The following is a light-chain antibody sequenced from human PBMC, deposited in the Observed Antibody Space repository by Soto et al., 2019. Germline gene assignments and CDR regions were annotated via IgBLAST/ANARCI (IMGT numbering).Light chain of an antibody. V-gene: IGKV3-20*01. CDR3: QQYGSLSGLLT. CDR2: DAS. CDR1: QSVSNTY. J-gene: IGKJ3*01. Sequence: EIVLTQSPGTLSLSPGDRATLSCRASQSVSNTYLAWYQQKPGQAPRLLIFDASSRATGIPDRFSGSGSGTDFTLIISRLEPEDFAVYYCQQYGSLSGLLTFGPGTKVDIK.